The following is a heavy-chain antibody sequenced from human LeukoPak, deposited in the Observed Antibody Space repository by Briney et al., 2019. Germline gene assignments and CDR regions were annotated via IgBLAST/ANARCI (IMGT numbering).Heavy chain of an antibody. CDR2: IIPIFGTA. CDR3: ARDATYYYDSSGSEAPSYFGY. D-gene: IGHD3-22*01. Sequence: SVKVSCKASGGTFSSYAVSWVRQAPGQGLEWMGGIIPIFGTANYAQKFQGRVTITADESTSTAYMELSSLRSEDTAVYYCARDATYYYDSSGSEAPSYFGYWGQGTLVTVSS. J-gene: IGHJ4*02. CDR1: GGTFSSYA. V-gene: IGHV1-69*13.